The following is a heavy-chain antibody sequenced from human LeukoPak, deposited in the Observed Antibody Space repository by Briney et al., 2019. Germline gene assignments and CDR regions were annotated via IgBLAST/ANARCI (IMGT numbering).Heavy chain of an antibody. CDR1: GFTFSSYT. Sequence: PGESLRLSCAASGFTFSSYTMNWVRQAPGKGLEWVSSISSSSSYKYYADSVRGRVTISRDNAKNSLHLQMNSLRAEDTAVYYCARETTTIFGVVPYYFDYWGQGTLVTVSS. CDR2: ISSSSSYK. J-gene: IGHJ4*02. CDR3: ARETTTIFGVVPYYFDY. V-gene: IGHV3-21*01. D-gene: IGHD3-3*01.